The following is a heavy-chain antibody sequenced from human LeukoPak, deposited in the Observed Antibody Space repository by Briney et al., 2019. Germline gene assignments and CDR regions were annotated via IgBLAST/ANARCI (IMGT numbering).Heavy chain of an antibody. Sequence: ASVTVSCKASGYTFTSYDINWVRQAPGQGLEWMGWMNPNSGNTDYAQKFQGRVTMTRNTSISTAYMELSSLRSEDTAVYYCARGPLLRFLEWLGVGYYYYGMDVWGQGTTVTVSS. CDR2: MNPNSGNT. D-gene: IGHD3-3*01. V-gene: IGHV1-8*01. CDR3: ARGPLLRFLEWLGVGYYYYGMDV. J-gene: IGHJ6*02. CDR1: GYTFTSYD.